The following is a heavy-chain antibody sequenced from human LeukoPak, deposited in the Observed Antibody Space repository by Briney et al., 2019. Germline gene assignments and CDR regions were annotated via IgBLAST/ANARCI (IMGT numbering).Heavy chain of an antibody. CDR1: GGSFSGYY. J-gene: IGHJ4*02. V-gene: IGHV4-34*01. CDR3: ARPHGAVAGTEDYFDY. D-gene: IGHD6-19*01. CDR2: INHSGST. Sequence: ASETLSLTCAVYGGSFSGYYWSWIRQPPGKGPEWIGEINHSGSTNYNPSLKSRVTISVDTSKNQFSLKLSSVTAADTAVYYCARPHGAVAGTEDYFDYWGQGTLVTVSS.